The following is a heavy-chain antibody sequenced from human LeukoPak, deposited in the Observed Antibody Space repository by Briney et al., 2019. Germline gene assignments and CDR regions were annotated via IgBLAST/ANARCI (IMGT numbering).Heavy chain of an antibody. D-gene: IGHD5-24*01. V-gene: IGHV1-24*01. J-gene: IGHJ3*02. Sequence: ASVKVSCKVSGYTLTELSMHWVRQAPGKGLEWLGGFHPEDGVTIYAQKVEGRVTMTEDTSTDTAYMELTSLRSEDTALYFCATAGYTSCPALDIWGQGTMVTVSS. CDR1: GYTLTELS. CDR3: ATAGYTSCPALDI. CDR2: FHPEDGVT.